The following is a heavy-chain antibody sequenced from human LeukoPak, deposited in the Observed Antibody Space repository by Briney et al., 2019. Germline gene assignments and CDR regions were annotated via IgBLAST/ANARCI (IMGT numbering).Heavy chain of an antibody. J-gene: IGHJ4*02. V-gene: IGHV3-7*01. CDR1: GITFSSYW. D-gene: IGHD3-3*01. CDR3: ARTKWITIFGVVIYYFDY. Sequence: GGSLRLSCAASGITFSSYWMSWVRQAPGKGLEWVANIKQDGSEKYYVDSVKGRFTISRDNAKNSLFLQMNSLRAEDTAVYYCARTKWITIFGVVIYYFDYWGQGTLVTVSS. CDR2: IKQDGSEK.